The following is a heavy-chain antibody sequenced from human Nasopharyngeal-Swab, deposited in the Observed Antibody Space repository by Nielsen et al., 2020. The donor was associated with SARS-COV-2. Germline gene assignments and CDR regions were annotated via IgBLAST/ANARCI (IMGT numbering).Heavy chain of an antibody. D-gene: IGHD5-18*01. J-gene: IGHJ4*02. CDR1: GYTFTSYD. CDR2: MNPNSGNT. V-gene: IGHV1-8*01. CDR3: ARAGKIQLWFNSLYYFDY. Sequence: ASVKVSCKASGYTFTSYDINWVRQATGQGREGMGWMNPNSGNTGYAQKFQGRVTMTRNTSISTAYMELSSLRSEDTAVYYCARAGKIQLWFNSLYYFDYWGQGTLVTVSS.